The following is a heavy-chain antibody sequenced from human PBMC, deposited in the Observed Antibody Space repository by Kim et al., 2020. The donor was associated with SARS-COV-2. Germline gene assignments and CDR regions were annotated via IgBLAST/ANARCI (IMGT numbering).Heavy chain of an antibody. CDR2: IIPILGIA. CDR3: AREEWYSSGWYCDY. V-gene: IGHV1-69*04. Sequence: SVKVSCKASGGTFSSYAISWVRQAPGQGLEWMGRIIPILGIANYAQKFQGRVTITADKSTSTAYMELSSLRSEDTAVYYCAREEWYSSGWYCDYWGQGTLVTVSS. D-gene: IGHD6-19*01. CDR1: GGTFSSYA. J-gene: IGHJ4*02.